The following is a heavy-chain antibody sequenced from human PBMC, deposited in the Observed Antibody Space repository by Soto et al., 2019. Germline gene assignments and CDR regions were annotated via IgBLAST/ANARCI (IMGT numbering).Heavy chain of an antibody. D-gene: IGHD6-13*01. V-gene: IGHV3-53*01. CDR1: GFTVSSNY. CDR3: ACSGGVYSSSWYVDYYYHGMDV. J-gene: IGHJ6*02. CDR2: IYSGGST. Sequence: GGSRRLSCAASGFTVSSNYMSWVRQAPGKGLEWVSVIYSGGSTYYADSVKGRFTISRDNPKNTLYLQMNSLRAEDTAVYYCACSGGVYSSSWYVDYYYHGMDVCGQGTTVTVSS.